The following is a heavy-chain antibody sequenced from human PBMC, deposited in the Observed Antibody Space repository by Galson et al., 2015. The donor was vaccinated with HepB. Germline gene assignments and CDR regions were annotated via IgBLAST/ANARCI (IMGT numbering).Heavy chain of an antibody. CDR2: ISSSSSYT. V-gene: IGHV3-11*06. Sequence: SLRLSCAASGFTFSDYYMSWIRQAPGKGLEWVSYISSSSSYTNYADSVKGRFTISRDNAKNSLYLQMNSLRAEDTAVYYCARGYYYDSSGPGDYWGQGTLVTVSS. CDR3: ARGYYYDSSGPGDY. D-gene: IGHD3-22*01. J-gene: IGHJ4*02. CDR1: GFTFSDYY.